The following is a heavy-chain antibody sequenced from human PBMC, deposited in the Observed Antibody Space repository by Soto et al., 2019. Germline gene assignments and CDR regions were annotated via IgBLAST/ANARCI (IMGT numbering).Heavy chain of an antibody. J-gene: IGHJ3*02. CDR3: AKDIGDAITANDAFDI. V-gene: IGHV3-9*01. D-gene: IGHD3-16*01. CDR2: ISWNSGSI. CDR1: GFTFDDYA. Sequence: GGSLRLSCAASGFTFDDYAMHWVRQAPGKGLEWVSGISWNSGSIGYADSVKGRFTISRDNAKNSLYLQMNSLRAEDTALYYCAKDIGDAITANDAFDIWGQGTMVTVSS.